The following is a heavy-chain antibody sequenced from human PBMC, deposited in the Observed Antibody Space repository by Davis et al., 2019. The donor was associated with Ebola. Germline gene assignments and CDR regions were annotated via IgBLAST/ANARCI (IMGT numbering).Heavy chain of an antibody. Sequence: GESLKISCKDSGNSFSSHWIGWVRQMPGKGLEWMGIIFTGDSDTRYRPSFRGQVTISADKSFSTAYLQWSGLKASDTAMYYCARMGKSYYDSLWDYWGQGTLVTVSS. V-gene: IGHV5-51*01. CDR3: ARMGKSYYDSLWDY. CDR2: IFTGDSDT. J-gene: IGHJ4*02. CDR1: GNSFSSHW. D-gene: IGHD3-10*01.